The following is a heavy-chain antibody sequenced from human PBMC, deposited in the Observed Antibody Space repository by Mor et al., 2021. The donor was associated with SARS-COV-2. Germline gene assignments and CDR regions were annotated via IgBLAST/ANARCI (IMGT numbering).Heavy chain of an antibody. D-gene: IGHD1-26*01. V-gene: IGHV3-23*01. Sequence: GLEWVSAITGSGVNTYYRGSVKGRFTISRDQLRDTVYLQMNSLRAEDTAVYYCANSYIVGTGYYYYYYYMDVWGKGTTV. CDR2: ITGSGVNT. CDR3: ANSYIVGTGYYYYYYYMDV. J-gene: IGHJ6*03.